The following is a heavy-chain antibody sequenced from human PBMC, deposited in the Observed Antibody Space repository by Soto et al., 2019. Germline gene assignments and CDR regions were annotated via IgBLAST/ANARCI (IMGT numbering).Heavy chain of an antibody. Sequence: GGSLRLSCAASGFTFSSYAMSWVRQAPGKGLEWVSAISGSGGSTYYADSVKGRFTISRDNSKNTLYLQMNSLRAEDTAVYYCAKGGRGLAPRYPGPNYFDYWGQGTLVTVSS. V-gene: IGHV3-23*01. CDR3: AKGGRGLAPRYPGPNYFDY. CDR1: GFTFSSYA. D-gene: IGHD3-3*02. CDR2: ISGSGGST. J-gene: IGHJ4*02.